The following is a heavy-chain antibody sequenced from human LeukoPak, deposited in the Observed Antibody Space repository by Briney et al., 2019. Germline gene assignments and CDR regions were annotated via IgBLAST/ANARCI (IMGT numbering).Heavy chain of an antibody. J-gene: IGHJ4*02. CDR1: GFAFSSYA. V-gene: IGHV3-23*01. Sequence: GGSLRLSCAASGFAFSSYAMSWVRQAPGKGLEWVSAINGNGGSTYYTDSVKGRFVISRDNSKNTLYLQMNSLRAEDTAVYYCAKGIDSRSLFDYWGQGTLVTVSS. CDR2: INGNGGST. D-gene: IGHD6-6*01. CDR3: AKGIDSRSLFDY.